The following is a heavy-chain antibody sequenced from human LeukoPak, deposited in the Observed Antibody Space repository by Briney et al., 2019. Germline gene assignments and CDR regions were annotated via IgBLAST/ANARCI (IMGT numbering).Heavy chain of an antibody. V-gene: IGHV3-23*01. CDR3: AKVWQLVRSGSLDY. CDR2: ISGSGGST. CDR1: GFTFSRYA. D-gene: IGHD6-6*01. Sequence: GGSLRLSCAASGFTFSRYAMSWVRQAPGKGLEWVSAISGSGGSTYYADSVKGRFTISRDNSKNTLYLQMNSLRAEDTAVYYCAKVWQLVRSGSLDYWGQGTLVTVSS. J-gene: IGHJ4*02.